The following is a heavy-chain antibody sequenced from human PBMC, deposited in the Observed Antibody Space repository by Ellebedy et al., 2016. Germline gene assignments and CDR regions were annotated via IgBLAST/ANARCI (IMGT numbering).Heavy chain of an antibody. J-gene: IGHJ2*01. CDR2: IIPIFGTA. CDR1: GGTFSSYA. D-gene: IGHD3-16*01. CDR3: ARDLGASTDLRGYFDL. Sequence: SVKVSCXASGGTFSSYAISWVRQAPGQGLEWMGGIIPIFGTANYAQKFQGRVTITADESTSTAYMELSSLRSEDTAVYYCARDLGASTDLRGYFDLWGRGTLVTVSS. V-gene: IGHV1-69*13.